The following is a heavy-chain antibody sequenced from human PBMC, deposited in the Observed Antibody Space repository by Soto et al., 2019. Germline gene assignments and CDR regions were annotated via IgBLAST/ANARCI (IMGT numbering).Heavy chain of an antibody. J-gene: IGHJ3*02. V-gene: IGHV1-18*04. CDR3: ARDVFAYCGGDCYPKRRAFDI. CDR1: GYTFTSYG. CDR2: ISAYNGNT. D-gene: IGHD2-21*02. Sequence: GSVKVSCKASGYTFTSYGISWVRQAPGQGVEWMGWISAYNGNTNYAQKLQGRVTMTTDTSTSTAYMELRSLRSDDTAVYYCARDVFAYCGGDCYPKRRAFDIWGQGTMVTVSS.